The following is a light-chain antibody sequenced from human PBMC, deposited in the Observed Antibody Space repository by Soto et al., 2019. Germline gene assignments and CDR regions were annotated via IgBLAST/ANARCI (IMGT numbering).Light chain of an antibody. CDR3: QQYNSYSRT. V-gene: IGKV1-5*01. CDR2: DAS. CDR1: QSISSW. J-gene: IGKJ1*01. Sequence: DIQMTQSPSTLSASVGKIVTITCXASQSISSWLAWYQQKPGKAPKLLIYDASSLESGVPSRFSGSGSGTEFTLTISSLQPDDFATYYCQQYNSYSRTFGQGTKVDIK.